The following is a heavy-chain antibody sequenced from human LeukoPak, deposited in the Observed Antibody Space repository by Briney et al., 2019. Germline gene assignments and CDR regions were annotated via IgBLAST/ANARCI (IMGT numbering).Heavy chain of an antibody. CDR2: IRYDGSNK. D-gene: IGHD6-19*01. V-gene: IGHV3-30*02. Sequence: GGSLRLSCAASGFTFSSYGMHWVRQAPGKGLEWVAFIRYDGSNKYYADPVKGRFTISRDNSKNTLYLQMNSLRAEDTAVYYCAKDQTAAGYSSGLFDYWGQGTLVTVSS. J-gene: IGHJ4*02. CDR1: GFTFSSYG. CDR3: AKDQTAAGYSSGLFDY.